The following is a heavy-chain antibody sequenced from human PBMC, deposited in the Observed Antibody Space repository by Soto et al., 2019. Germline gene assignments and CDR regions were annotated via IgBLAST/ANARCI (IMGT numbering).Heavy chain of an antibody. Sequence: QVQLQESGPGLVKPSETLSLTCTVSGGSISSYYWSWIRQPPGKGLEWIGYIYYSGSTNYNPSLKRRVTISVDTSKNQFSLKLSSVTAADTAVYYCARSGYCSGGSCHDAFDIWGQGTMVTVSS. J-gene: IGHJ3*02. CDR3: ARSGYCSGGSCHDAFDI. V-gene: IGHV4-59*08. CDR2: IYYSGST. D-gene: IGHD2-15*01. CDR1: GGSISSYY.